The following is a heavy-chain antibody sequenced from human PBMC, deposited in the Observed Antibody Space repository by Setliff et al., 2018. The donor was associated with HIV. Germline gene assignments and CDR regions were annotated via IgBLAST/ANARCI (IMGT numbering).Heavy chain of an antibody. CDR3: ARLSTTSRDFDS. CDR2: VSYTGTT. D-gene: IGHD2-2*01. J-gene: IGHJ4*02. CDR1: GNSISSGYY. V-gene: IGHV4-38-2*01. Sequence: SETLSLTCVVSGNSISSGYYWGWVRQPPGKGLEWIGFVSYTGTTHYNPSLKSRLTISIDTSENQFSLKLSSVTAADTAVYYCARLSTTSRDFDSWGQGTLVT.